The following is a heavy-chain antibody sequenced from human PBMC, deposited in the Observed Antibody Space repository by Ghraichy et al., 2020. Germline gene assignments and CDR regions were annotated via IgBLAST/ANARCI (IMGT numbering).Heavy chain of an antibody. CDR3: TRVRLLWATVTLPDY. Sequence: GGSLRLSCTASGFTFGDYAMSWFRQAPGKGLEWVGFIRSKAYGGTTEYAASVKGRFTISRDDSKSIAYLQMNSLKTEDTAVYYCTRVRLLWATVTLPDYWGQGTLVTVSS. CDR1: GFTFGDYA. D-gene: IGHD4-17*01. J-gene: IGHJ4*02. CDR2: IRSKAYGGTT. V-gene: IGHV3-49*03.